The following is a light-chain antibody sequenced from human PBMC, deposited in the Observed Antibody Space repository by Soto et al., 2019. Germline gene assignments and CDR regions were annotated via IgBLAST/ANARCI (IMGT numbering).Light chain of an antibody. CDR2: RNN. Sequence: QSVLTQPPSASGTPGQRVTISCSGSSSNIGSNYVYWYQQLPGTAPKLLIYRNNQRPSGVPDRFSGSKSGTSASVAIRGLRAKDESDYHCAAWKDIQGGHVVFGGGANLPV. V-gene: IGLV1-47*01. CDR3: AAWKDIQGGHVV. J-gene: IGLJ2*01. CDR1: SSNIGSNY.